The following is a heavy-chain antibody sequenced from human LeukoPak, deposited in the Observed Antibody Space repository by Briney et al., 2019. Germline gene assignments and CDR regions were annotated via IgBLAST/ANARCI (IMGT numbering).Heavy chain of an antibody. D-gene: IGHD3-22*01. CDR1: GYTFTSYG. V-gene: IGHV1-18*01. Sequence: ASVKVSCKASGYTFTSYGISWVRQAPGQGLEWMGWISAYNGNTNYAQKLQGRVTMTTDTSTSTAYMELRSLRSDDTAVYYCARDLVTYYYYDSSGHYFDYWGQGTLVTVSS. CDR3: ARDLVTYYYYDSSGHYFDY. CDR2: ISAYNGNT. J-gene: IGHJ4*02.